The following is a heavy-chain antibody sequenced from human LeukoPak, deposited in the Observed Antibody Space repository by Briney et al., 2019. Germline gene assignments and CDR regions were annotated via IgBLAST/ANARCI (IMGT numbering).Heavy chain of an antibody. Sequence: PGGSLRLSCVASGFTFSSYTMSWARQAPGKGLEWVSGINWNSGTIDYADSVKGRFTISRDNAKNSLYLQMNSLRAEDTAVYYCAKDRMYSTSSALDPWGQGTLVTVSS. CDR2: INWNSGTI. CDR1: GFTFSSYT. J-gene: IGHJ5*02. CDR3: AKDRMYSTSSALDP. D-gene: IGHD6-6*01. V-gene: IGHV3-9*01.